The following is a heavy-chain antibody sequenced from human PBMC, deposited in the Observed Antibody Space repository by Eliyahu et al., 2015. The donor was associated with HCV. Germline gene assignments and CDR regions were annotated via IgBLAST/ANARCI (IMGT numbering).Heavy chain of an antibody. CDR3: ARVRSSCSGGSCYMVFDY. V-gene: IGHV4-30-2*01. Sequence: GLEWIGYIYHSGSTYYNPSLKSRVTISVDRSKNQFSLKLSSVTAADTAVYYCARVRSSCSGGSCYMVFDYWGQGTLVTVSS. D-gene: IGHD2-15*01. CDR2: IYHSGST. J-gene: IGHJ4*02.